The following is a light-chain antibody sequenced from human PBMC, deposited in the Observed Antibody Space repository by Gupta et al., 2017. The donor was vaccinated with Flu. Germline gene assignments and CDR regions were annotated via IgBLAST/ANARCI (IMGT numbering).Light chain of an antibody. CDR1: SSDVGNDKY. J-gene: IGLJ3*02. Sequence: TSSDVGNDKYVFWYQRHPGKVPKLIIYEVSGRPSGVSDRFSGSKSGNTASLTISGLQPEDEADYFCSSFTRSNTLLFGGGTRVTVL. CDR3: SSFTRSNTLL. V-gene: IGLV2-14*01. CDR2: EVS.